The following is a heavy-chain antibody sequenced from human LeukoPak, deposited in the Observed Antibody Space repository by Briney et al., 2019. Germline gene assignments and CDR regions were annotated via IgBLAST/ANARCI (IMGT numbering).Heavy chain of an antibody. CDR2: ISGSGGST. CDR1: GFTFSSYS. Sequence: PGGSLRLSCAASGFTFSSYSMSWVRQAPGKGLEWVSAISGSGGSTYYADSVKGRFTISRDNSKNTLYLQMNSLRAEDTAVYYCAKIPDCSGGSCPHYFDYWGQGTLVTVSS. CDR3: AKIPDCSGGSCPHYFDY. J-gene: IGHJ4*02. V-gene: IGHV3-23*01. D-gene: IGHD2-15*01.